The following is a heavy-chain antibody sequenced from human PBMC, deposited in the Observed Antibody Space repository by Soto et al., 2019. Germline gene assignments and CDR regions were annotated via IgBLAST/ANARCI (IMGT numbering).Heavy chain of an antibody. D-gene: IGHD3-3*01. V-gene: IGHV1-69*12. J-gene: IGHJ6*02. CDR1: GGTFSSYA. CDR2: IIPIFGTA. CDR3: ALGYDVWSGYPVWVYYYYGMDV. Sequence: QVQLVQSGAEVKKPGSSVKVSCKASGGTFSSYAISWVRQAPGQGLEWMGGIIPIFGTANYAQKFQGRVTITADESTSXXYXEXXSLRSEDTAVYYCALGYDVWSGYPVWVYYYYGMDVWGQGTTVTVSS.